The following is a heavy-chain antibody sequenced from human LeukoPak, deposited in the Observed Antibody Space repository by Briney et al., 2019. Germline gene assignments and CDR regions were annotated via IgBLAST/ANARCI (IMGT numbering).Heavy chain of an antibody. V-gene: IGHV1-8*01. CDR2: MNPNSGNT. J-gene: IGHJ6*02. CDR3: ARGGPYPPFFYDILTGYPEGYYYYGMDV. CDR1: GYTFTSYD. D-gene: IGHD3-9*01. Sequence: GASVKVSCKASGYTFTSYDINWVRQATGQGLEWMGWMNPNSGNTGYAQKFQGRVTMTRNTSISTAYMELSSLRSEDTAVYYCARGGPYPPFFYDILTGYPEGYYYYGMDVWGQGTTVTVSS.